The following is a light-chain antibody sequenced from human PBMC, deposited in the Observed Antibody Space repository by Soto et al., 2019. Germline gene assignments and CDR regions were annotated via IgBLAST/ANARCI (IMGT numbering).Light chain of an antibody. Sequence: DIVMTQSPLSLPVTPGEPASISCRSSQSLLHTNGTNSLHWYLQKPGLSPQLLIYLGSNRASGVPDRFSGSGSGTDFTLKITRVEAEDVGVYYCMQALQTPSTFGPGTKVDI. CDR1: QSLLHTNGTNS. CDR3: MQALQTPST. J-gene: IGKJ1*01. V-gene: IGKV2-28*01. CDR2: LGS.